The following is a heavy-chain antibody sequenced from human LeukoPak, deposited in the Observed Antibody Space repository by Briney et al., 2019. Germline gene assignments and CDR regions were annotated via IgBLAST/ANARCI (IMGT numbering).Heavy chain of an antibody. Sequence: GGSLRLSCAASGFTFSSYGMSWVRQAPGKGLEWVSAISGSGGSTYYADSMKGRFTISRDNSKNTLYLQMNSLRAEDTAVYYCAREGLIAPAGHDYWGQGTLVTVSS. J-gene: IGHJ4*02. CDR2: ISGSGGST. CDR1: GFTFSSYG. D-gene: IGHD6-13*01. V-gene: IGHV3-23*01. CDR3: AREGLIAPAGHDY.